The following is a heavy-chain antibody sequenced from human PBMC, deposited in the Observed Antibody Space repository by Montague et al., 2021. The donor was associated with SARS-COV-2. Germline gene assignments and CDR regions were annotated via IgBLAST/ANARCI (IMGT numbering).Heavy chain of an antibody. D-gene: IGHD3-22*01. V-gene: IGHV3-21*01. CDR3: ARDGDYCDSSGILDY. Sequence: SLRLSCAASGLTFSSYSMNWVRQAPGKGLEWVSSISSSSSYIYYADSVKGRFTISRDNAKNSLYLQMNSLRAEDTAVYYCARDGDYCDSSGILDYWGQGTLVTVSS. J-gene: IGHJ4*02. CDR1: GLTFSSYS. CDR2: ISSSSSYI.